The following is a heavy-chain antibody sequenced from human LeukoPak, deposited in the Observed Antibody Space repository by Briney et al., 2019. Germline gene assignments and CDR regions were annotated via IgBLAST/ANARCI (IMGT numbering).Heavy chain of an antibody. Sequence: GASVKVSCKASGYTFTSYGISWVRQAPGQGLEWMGWISAYNGNTNYAQKLQGRVTMTTDTSTSIAYMELRSLRSDDTAVYYCARNMAGAYFWGDAFDIWGQGTMVTVSS. CDR2: ISAYNGNT. D-gene: IGHD3-16*01. CDR3: ARNMAGAYFWGDAFDI. CDR1: GYTFTSYG. J-gene: IGHJ3*02. V-gene: IGHV1-18*01.